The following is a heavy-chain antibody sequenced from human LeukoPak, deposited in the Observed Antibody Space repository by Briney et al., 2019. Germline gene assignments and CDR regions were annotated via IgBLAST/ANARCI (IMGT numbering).Heavy chain of an antibody. Sequence: SETLSLTCTVSGGSISGYFWSWIRQPAGKGLEWIGRVYASGSTNYNPSLRSRVTMSVDTSENQFSLSLTSVTAAVTAVYFCARHFGHSDWFDPWGQGTLVTVSS. CDR3: ARHFGHSDWFDP. V-gene: IGHV4-4*07. CDR1: GGSISGYF. CDR2: VYASGST. J-gene: IGHJ5*02. D-gene: IGHD3-10*01.